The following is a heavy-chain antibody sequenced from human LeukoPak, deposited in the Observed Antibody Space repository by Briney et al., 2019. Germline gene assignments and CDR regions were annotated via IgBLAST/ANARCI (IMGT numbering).Heavy chain of an antibody. Sequence: SETLSLTCTVSGGSISSGSYYWSWIRQPAGKGLEWIGRIYTSGSTNYNPSLNSRVTISVDTSKNQFSLKLSSVTAADTAVYYCARAEGGYFDYWGQGTLVTVSS. CDR2: IYTSGST. V-gene: IGHV4-61*02. J-gene: IGHJ4*02. D-gene: IGHD3-16*01. CDR3: ARAEGGYFDY. CDR1: GGSISSGSYY.